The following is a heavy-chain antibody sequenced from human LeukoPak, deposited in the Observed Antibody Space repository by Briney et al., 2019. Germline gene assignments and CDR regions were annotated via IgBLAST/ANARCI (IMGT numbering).Heavy chain of an antibody. CDR2: INPNSGGT. J-gene: IGHJ4*02. D-gene: IGHD3-22*01. CDR1: GYTFTGYY. CDR3: ASTYYDSSGYYYELDY. V-gene: IGHV1-2*02. Sequence: ASVKVSCKASGYTFTGYYMHWVRQAPGQGLEWMGWINPNSGGTNYAQKFQGRVTMTRDTSISTAYMELSRLRSDDTAVYYCASTYYDSSGYYYELDYWGQGTLVTVSS.